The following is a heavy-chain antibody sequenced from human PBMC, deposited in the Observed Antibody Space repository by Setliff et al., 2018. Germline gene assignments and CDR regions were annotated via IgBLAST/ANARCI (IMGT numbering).Heavy chain of an antibody. D-gene: IGHD6-6*01. J-gene: IGHJ4*02. CDR3: ARGRNVAARLLDS. V-gene: IGHV4-38-2*01. CDR1: GSAISSGHY. CDR2: FRPSGRT. Sequence: SETLSLTCAVSGSAISSGHYWGWIRQPPGKGGLEWIGSFRPSGRTYYNPSLKSRVTISLDTSKDQFSLEVASVTAADAGVYYCARGRNVAARLLDSWGRGTPVTVSS.